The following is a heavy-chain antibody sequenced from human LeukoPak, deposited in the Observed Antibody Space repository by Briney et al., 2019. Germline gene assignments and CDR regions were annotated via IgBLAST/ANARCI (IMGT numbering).Heavy chain of an antibody. J-gene: IGHJ4*02. V-gene: IGHV3-23*01. CDR3: AKGGGYNYNYPFDY. Sequence: PGGSMRLSCAASGITFSNDGMSWVRQAPGKGLEWVAAISGSGGTTYYADSVKGRFTISRDNSKNTLYVQMNSLRAEDTAVYYCAKGGGYNYNYPFDYWGQGTLVTVSS. CDR2: ISGSGGTT. D-gene: IGHD5-24*01. CDR1: GITFSNDG.